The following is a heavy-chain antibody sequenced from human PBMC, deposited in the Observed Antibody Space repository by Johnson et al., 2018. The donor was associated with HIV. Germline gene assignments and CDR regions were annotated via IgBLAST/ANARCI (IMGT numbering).Heavy chain of an antibody. J-gene: IGHJ3*02. Sequence: VQLVESGGGVIQPGRSLRLSCAASGFTFRNYGMHWVRQAPGKGLEWVAVMWYDGSNKYYADSVKGRFTISRDTSKNTVYLQMNSLRAEDTAIYYCAKCIWGRSLIDAFDIWGQGTMVIVSS. CDR1: GFTFRNYG. D-gene: IGHD3-16*01. CDR2: MWYDGSNK. V-gene: IGHV3-33*03. CDR3: AKCIWGRSLIDAFDI.